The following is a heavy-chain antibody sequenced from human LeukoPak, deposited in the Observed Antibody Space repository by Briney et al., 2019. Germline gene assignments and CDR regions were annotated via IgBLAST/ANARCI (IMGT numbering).Heavy chain of an antibody. V-gene: IGHV1-45*02. Sequence: GASVKLSCKASGYTFTYRYLHWVRQAPGQALEWMGWITPFNGNTNYAQKFQDRVTITRDRSMSTAYMELSSLRSEDTAMYYCATDGRRIGWRGNYYYMDVWGKGTTVTVSS. D-gene: IGHD3-10*01. CDR1: GYTFTYRY. CDR3: ATDGRRIGWRGNYYYMDV. J-gene: IGHJ6*03. CDR2: ITPFNGNT.